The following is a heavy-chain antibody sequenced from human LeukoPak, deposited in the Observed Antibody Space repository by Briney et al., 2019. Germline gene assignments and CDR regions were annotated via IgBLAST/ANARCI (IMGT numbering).Heavy chain of an antibody. CDR2: MYYSGST. J-gene: IGHJ3*02. Sequence: SETLSLTCTVSGGSISSSSYYWGWIRQPPGKGLEWIGTMYYSGSTYYNPSLRSRVSISVDTSKNQFSLKLSSTTAADTAVYYCARVKTVTTGAFDIWGQGTMVTVSS. V-gene: IGHV4-39*07. D-gene: IGHD4-17*01. CDR1: GGSISSSSYY. CDR3: ARVKTVTTGAFDI.